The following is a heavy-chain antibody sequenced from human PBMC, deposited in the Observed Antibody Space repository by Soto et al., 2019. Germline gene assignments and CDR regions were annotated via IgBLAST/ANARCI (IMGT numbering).Heavy chain of an antibody. V-gene: IGHV3-7*03. J-gene: IGHJ3*02. Sequence: EVQLVESGGGLVQPGGSLRLSCAASGFTFSSYWMSWVRQAPGKGLEWVANIKQDGSEKYYVDSVKGRFTISRDNAKNSLYLQMNSLRAEDTAVYYCARVGDTVTTSDAFDIWGQGTMVTVSS. D-gene: IGHD4-4*01. CDR2: IKQDGSEK. CDR3: ARVGDTVTTSDAFDI. CDR1: GFTFSSYW.